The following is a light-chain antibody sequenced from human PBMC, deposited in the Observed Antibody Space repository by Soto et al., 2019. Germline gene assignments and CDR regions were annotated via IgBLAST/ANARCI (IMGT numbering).Light chain of an antibody. CDR3: DSYTSSRAYV. CDR2: EVS. J-gene: IGLJ1*01. Sequence: QSALTQPASVSGSPGQSITISCTGTSSDVGGYNYVSWYQQQSGKAPQLIIHEVSNRPSGVSNRFSGSKSGNTASLTISGLQAEDEADYYCDSYTSSRAYVFGIGTKVTVL. V-gene: IGLV2-14*01. CDR1: SSDVGGYNY.